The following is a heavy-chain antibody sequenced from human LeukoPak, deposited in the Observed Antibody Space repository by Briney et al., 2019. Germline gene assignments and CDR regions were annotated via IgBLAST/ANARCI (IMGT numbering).Heavy chain of an antibody. V-gene: IGHV1-18*01. CDR1: GYTFSDSG. J-gene: IGHJ4*02. CDR2: ISAYNGDT. Sequence: SVKVSCETSGYTFSDSGMSWVRQAPGQGLEWMGWISAYNGDTNYAHNLQGRVTMTTDTSTSTAYMELRSLRSDDTAVYYCARGRPSDYWGQGTLVTVSS. CDR3: ARGRPSDY.